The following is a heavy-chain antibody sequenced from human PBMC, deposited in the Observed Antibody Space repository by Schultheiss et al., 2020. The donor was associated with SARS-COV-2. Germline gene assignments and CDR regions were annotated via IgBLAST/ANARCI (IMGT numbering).Heavy chain of an antibody. V-gene: IGHV3-23*01. Sequence: GGSLRLSCAASGFTFSSYAMSWVRQAPGKGLEWVSAISGSGGSTYYADSVKGRFTISRDNSKNSLYLQMNSLRAEDTAVYYCARETGGGWYEGWFDPWGQGTLVTVSS. D-gene: IGHD6-19*01. CDR2: ISGSGGST. CDR3: ARETGGGWYEGWFDP. J-gene: IGHJ5*02. CDR1: GFTFSSYA.